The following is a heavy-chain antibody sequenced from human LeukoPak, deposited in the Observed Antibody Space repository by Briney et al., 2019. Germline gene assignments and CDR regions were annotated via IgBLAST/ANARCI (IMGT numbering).Heavy chain of an antibody. Sequence: PGGSLRLSCTVSGFTFSDYYMSWIRQAPGKGLEWVSYISNSVNNVHYADSVKGRFTISRDNAKNSLYLQMHSLRAEDTAVYYCERDRGSGWYGGDYFDYWGQGVLVTVSS. J-gene: IGHJ4*02. CDR1: GFTFSDYY. V-gene: IGHV3-11*01. CDR3: ERDRGSGWYGGDYFDY. D-gene: IGHD6-19*01. CDR2: ISNSVNNV.